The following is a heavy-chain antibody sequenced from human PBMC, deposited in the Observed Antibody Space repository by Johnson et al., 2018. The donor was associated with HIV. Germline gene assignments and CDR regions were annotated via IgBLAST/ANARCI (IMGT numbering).Heavy chain of an antibody. D-gene: IGHD6-13*01. V-gene: IGHV3-11*04. CDR1: GFTFSDYY. Sequence: VQLVESGEGLVQPGGSLRLSCAASGFTFSDYYMSWIRQAPGKGLEWISYISSSGSTRYYADSVKGRFTISRDNAKNSLYLQMNSLRAEDTAVYYCARYQQLVRDGAFDIWGQGTMVTVSS. CDR3: ARYQQLVRDGAFDI. J-gene: IGHJ3*02. CDR2: ISSSGSTR.